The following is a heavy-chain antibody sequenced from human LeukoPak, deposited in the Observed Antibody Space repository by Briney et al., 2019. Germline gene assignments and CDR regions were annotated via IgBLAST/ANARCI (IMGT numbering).Heavy chain of an antibody. CDR1: GFTFSDYY. CDR2: ISSSSSYT. CDR3: AKDHVGAARPTAFDY. D-gene: IGHD1-26*01. V-gene: IGHV3-11*05. J-gene: IGHJ4*02. Sequence: GGSLRLSCAASGFTFSDYYMSWIRQAPGKGLEWVSYISSSSSYTNYADSVKGRFTISRDNAKNSLYLQMNSLRAEDTALYYCAKDHVGAARPTAFDYWGQGTLVTVSS.